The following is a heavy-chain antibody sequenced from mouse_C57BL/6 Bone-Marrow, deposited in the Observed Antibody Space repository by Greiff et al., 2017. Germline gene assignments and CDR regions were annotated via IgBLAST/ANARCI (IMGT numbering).Heavy chain of an antibody. V-gene: IGHV1-42*01. Sequence: EVQLQQSGPELVKPGASVKISCKASGYSFTGYYMNWVKQSPEKSLEWIGEINPSTGGTTYNQKFKAKATLTVDKSSSTAYMQLKSLTSEDSAVYYCARSPITTVPYYFDYWGQGTTLTVSS. CDR1: GYSFTGYY. J-gene: IGHJ2*01. D-gene: IGHD1-1*01. CDR2: INPSTGGT. CDR3: ARSPITTVPYYFDY.